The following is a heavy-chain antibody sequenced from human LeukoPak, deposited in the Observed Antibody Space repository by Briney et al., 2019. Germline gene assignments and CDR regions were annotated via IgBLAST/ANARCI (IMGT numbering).Heavy chain of an antibody. CDR3: AREELIAPPFDY. CDR2: IRYDGSNK. V-gene: IGHV3-30*02. CDR1: GFTFSSYG. D-gene: IGHD3-16*01. J-gene: IGHJ4*02. Sequence: GGSLRLSCAASGFTFSSYGMHWVRQAPGKGLEWVAFIRYDGSNKYYADSVKGRFTISRDNSKNTLYLQMNSLRAEDTAVYYCAREELIAPPFDYWGQGTLVTVSS.